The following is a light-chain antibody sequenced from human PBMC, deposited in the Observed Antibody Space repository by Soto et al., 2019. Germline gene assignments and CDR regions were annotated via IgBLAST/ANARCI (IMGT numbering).Light chain of an antibody. CDR3: KSYAGRNTYV. J-gene: IGLJ1*01. CDR1: SSDVGGYNY. CDR2: EVN. Sequence: QSVLTQPPSASGSPGQSVAISCTGTSSDVGGYNYVSWYQQHPGKAPKLMIYEVNKRPSGVPDRFSGSKSGNTASLTVSGLQAADEADYFCKSYAGRNTYVFGSGTKVTVL. V-gene: IGLV2-8*01.